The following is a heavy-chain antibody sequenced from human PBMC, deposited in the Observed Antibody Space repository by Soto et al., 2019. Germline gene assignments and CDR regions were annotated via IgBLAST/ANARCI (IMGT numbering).Heavy chain of an antibody. D-gene: IGHD6-25*01. J-gene: IGHJ3*02. CDR1: GGSISSGGYY. CDR3: AREMRAASDAFDI. V-gene: IGHV4-31*03. CDR2: IYYSGST. Sequence: LSLTCTVSGGSISSGGYYWSWIRQHPGKGLEWIGYIYYSGSTYYNPSLKSRVTISVDTSKNQFSLKLSSVTAADTAVYYCAREMRAASDAFDIWGQGTMVTV.